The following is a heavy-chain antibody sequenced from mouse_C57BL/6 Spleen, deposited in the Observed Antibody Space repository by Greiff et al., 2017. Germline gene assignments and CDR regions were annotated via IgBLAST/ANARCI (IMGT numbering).Heavy chain of an antibody. V-gene: IGHV1-61*01. D-gene: IGHD2-1*01. CDR3: ARSPIYYGNYRAMDY. Sequence: QVQLQQPGAELVRPGSSVKLSCKASGYTFTSYWMDWVKQRPGQGLEWIGNIYPSDSETHYNQKFKDKATLTVDKSSSTAYMQLSSLTSEDSAVYYCARSPIYYGNYRAMDYWGQGTSVTVSS. CDR2: IYPSDSET. CDR1: GYTFTSYW. J-gene: IGHJ4*01.